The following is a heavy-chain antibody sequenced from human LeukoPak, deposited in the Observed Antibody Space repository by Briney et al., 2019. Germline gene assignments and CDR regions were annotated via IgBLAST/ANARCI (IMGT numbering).Heavy chain of an antibody. CDR1: GFTFDDYA. CDR3: AKDRSPDWYYEAYFDY. V-gene: IGHV3-9*01. CDR2: SSWNSGSI. J-gene: IGHJ4*02. Sequence: GRSLRLSCAAAGFTFDDYAMHWVRQAPGKGREWVSGSSWNSGSIGYADSVKGRFTISRDNAKNSLYLPMNSLRAEDTALYYCAKDRSPDWYYEAYFDYWGQGTLVTVSS. D-gene: IGHD1-7*01.